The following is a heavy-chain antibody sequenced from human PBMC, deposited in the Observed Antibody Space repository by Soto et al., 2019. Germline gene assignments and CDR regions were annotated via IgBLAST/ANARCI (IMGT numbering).Heavy chain of an antibody. J-gene: IGHJ4*02. Sequence: QVQLVQSGAEVKKPGSSVKVSCKASGGTFSSYTISWVRQAPGQGLEWMGMIIPILGIANYAQKFQGRVTITADKSTSTAYMELSSLRSEDTAVYYCASLATADTLDYWGQGTLVTVSS. V-gene: IGHV1-69*02. CDR2: IIPILGIA. CDR1: GGTFSSYT. D-gene: IGHD6-13*01. CDR3: ASLATADTLDY.